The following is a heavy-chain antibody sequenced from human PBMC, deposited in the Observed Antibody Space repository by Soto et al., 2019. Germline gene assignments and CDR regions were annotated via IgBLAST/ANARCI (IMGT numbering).Heavy chain of an antibody. CDR2: INAGNGNT. D-gene: IGHD5-12*01. J-gene: IGHJ1*01. Sequence: ASVKVSCKASGYTLTSYAMHWVRQAPGQRLEWMGWINAGNGNTKYSQKFQGRVTITRDTSASTAYMELSSLRSEDTAVYYCARDHPSSGPFQHWGQGTLVTVSS. CDR1: GYTLTSYA. V-gene: IGHV1-3*01. CDR3: ARDHPSSGPFQH.